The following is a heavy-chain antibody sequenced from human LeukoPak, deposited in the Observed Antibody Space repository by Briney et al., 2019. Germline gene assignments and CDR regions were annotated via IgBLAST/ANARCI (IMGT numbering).Heavy chain of an antibody. CDR3: ARGDDSGYYDYFDY. Sequence: GGSLRLSCTASGFTFGDYAMSWVRQAPGKGLEWVPTIYTGGNTYYAASVKGRFTISRDFSKNTVFLHMNSLRAEDTAMYYCARGDDSGYYDYFDYWGQGALVTVSS. CDR2: IYTGGNT. CDR1: GFTFGDYA. D-gene: IGHD3-22*01. J-gene: IGHJ4*02. V-gene: IGHV3-53*01.